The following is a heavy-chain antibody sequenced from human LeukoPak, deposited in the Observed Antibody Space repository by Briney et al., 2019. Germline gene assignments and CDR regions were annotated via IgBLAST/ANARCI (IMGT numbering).Heavy chain of an antibody. J-gene: IGHJ5*02. CDR3: ARHGESPRTQYGQFDP. CDR1: GYIFTSYL. CDR2: IDPSDAYT. V-gene: IGHV5-10-1*01. Sequence: GESLNISCKGSGYIFTSYLISWVRQTPGKGLEWMGMIDPSDAYTNYSPSFQGHVTISADKSISTAYLQWSSLKASDTAMYYCARHGESPRTQYGQFDPWGQGTLVTVSS. D-gene: IGHD2-21*01.